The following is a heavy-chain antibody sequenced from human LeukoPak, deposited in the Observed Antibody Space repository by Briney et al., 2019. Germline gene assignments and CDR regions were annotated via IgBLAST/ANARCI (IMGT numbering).Heavy chain of an antibody. V-gene: IGHV3-11*01. CDR2: ITSSGTTI. D-gene: IGHD1-26*01. CDR3: ARGSFQYYFDY. J-gene: IGHJ4*02. Sequence: GGSLRLSCAASGFTFTDYYMSWIRQAPGKGLEWVSYITSSGTTIYYADSVKGRFTISRDNAKNSLYLQMNSLRAEDTAVYYCARGSFQYYFDYWGQGTLVTVSS. CDR1: GFTFTDYY.